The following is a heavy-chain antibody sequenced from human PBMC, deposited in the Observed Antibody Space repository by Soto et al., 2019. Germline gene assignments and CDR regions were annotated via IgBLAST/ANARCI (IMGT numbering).Heavy chain of an antibody. V-gene: IGHV1-3*01. CDR3: AREYRHNGNYYGSY. J-gene: IGHJ4*02. Sequence: QVQLVQSGAEVKKPRASVKVSCKASGYTFTHFVIQWVRQAPGQRLEWLGWINPANGDTQYSQTLQGRVTITSDTSASTVYMELSSLSSGDTAVYYRAREYRHNGNYYGSYWGQGTLVTVSS. CDR2: INPANGDT. D-gene: IGHD1-26*01. CDR1: GYTFTHFV.